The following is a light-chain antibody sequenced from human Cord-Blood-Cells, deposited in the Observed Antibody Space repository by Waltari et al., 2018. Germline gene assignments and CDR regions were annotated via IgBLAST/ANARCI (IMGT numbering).Light chain of an antibody. V-gene: IGLV2-8*01. J-gene: IGLJ2*01. Sequence: QSALTQPPSASGSPGQSVTISCTGTSRDVGGYKYVSWYQQHPGKAPKHMIYEVSKRPSGVPDRFSGSKSGNTASLTVSGLQAEDEADYYCSSYAGSNNFVVFGGGTKLTVL. CDR2: EVS. CDR1: SRDVGGYKY. CDR3: SSYAGSNNFVV.